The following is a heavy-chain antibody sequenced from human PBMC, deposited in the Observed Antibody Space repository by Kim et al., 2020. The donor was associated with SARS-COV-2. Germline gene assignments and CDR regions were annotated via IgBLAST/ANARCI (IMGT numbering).Heavy chain of an antibody. D-gene: IGHD6-25*01. CDR2: AYYIGNT. CDR1: GGSLSSSSYY. V-gene: IGHV4-39*01. Sequence: SETLSLTCTVSGGSLSSSSYYWGWIRQPPGQGLEWIGTAYYIGNTYYNPSLKSRVTISVDTSKNQFSLKLGSVIADETADYYCESHQRYRSGWF. CDR3: ESHQRYRSGWF. J-gene: IGHJ5*01.